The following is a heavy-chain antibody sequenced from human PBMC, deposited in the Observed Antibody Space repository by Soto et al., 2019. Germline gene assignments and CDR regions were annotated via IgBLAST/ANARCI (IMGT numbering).Heavy chain of an antibody. CDR2: IYYSGST. CDR3: ARDPVVVTAISYYNGMDV. Sequence: SETLSLTCTVSGGSVSSGSYYWSWIRQPPGKGLEWIGYIYYSGSTNYNPSLKSRVTISVDTSKNQFSLKLSSVTAADTAVYYCARDPVVVTAISYYNGMDVWGQGTTVTVSS. D-gene: IGHD2-21*02. J-gene: IGHJ6*02. V-gene: IGHV4-61*01. CDR1: GGSVSSGSYY.